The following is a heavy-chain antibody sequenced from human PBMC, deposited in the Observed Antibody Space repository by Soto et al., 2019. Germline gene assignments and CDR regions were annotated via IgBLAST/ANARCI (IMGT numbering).Heavy chain of an antibody. V-gene: IGHV5-51*01. CDR1: GYSVTSYW. CDR2: IYPGDSDT. CDR3: ARHGPDIVVVPAATREDYYYYGMDV. J-gene: IGHJ6*02. Sequence: GESLKISCKGSGYSVTSYWSGWVRQMPGKGLEWMGIIYPGDSDTRYSPSFQGQVTISADKSISTAYLQWSSLKASDTAMYYCARHGPDIVVVPAATREDYYYYGMDVWGQGTTVTVSS. D-gene: IGHD2-2*01.